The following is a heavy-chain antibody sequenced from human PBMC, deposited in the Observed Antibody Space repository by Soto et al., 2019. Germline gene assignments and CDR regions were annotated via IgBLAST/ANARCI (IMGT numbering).Heavy chain of an antibody. Sequence: GGSLRLSCAASGFTFSSYAMSWVRQAPGKGLEWVSAISGGGGRTYYADSVKGRFTISRDNSKNTLYLQMNSLRAEDTAVYYCGKDGVTLDAFDIWGQGKMVTVSS. J-gene: IGHJ3*02. V-gene: IGHV3-23*01. D-gene: IGHD3-16*01. CDR2: ISGGGGRT. CDR3: GKDGVTLDAFDI. CDR1: GFTFSSYA.